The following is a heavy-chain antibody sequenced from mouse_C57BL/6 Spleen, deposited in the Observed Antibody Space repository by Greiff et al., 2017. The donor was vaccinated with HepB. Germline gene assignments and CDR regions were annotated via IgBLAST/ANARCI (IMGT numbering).Heavy chain of an antibody. CDR2: ISDGGSYT. D-gene: IGHD1-1*01. V-gene: IGHV5-4*01. J-gene: IGHJ4*01. CDR3: AREREIYYYGSSDGDYAMDY. Sequence: EVMLVESGGGLVKPGGSLKLSCAASGFTFSSYAMSWVRQTPEKRLEWVATISDGGSYTYYPDNVKGRFTISRDNAKNNLYLQMSHLKSEDTAMYYCAREREIYYYGSSDGDYAMDYWGQGTSVTVSS. CDR1: GFTFSSYA.